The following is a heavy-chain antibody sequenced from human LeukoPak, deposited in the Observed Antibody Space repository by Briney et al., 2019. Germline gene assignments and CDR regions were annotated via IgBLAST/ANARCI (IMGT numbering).Heavy chain of an antibody. D-gene: IGHD6-19*01. CDR1: GFTFSSYW. CDR2: IKQDGSEK. J-gene: IGHJ4*02. Sequence: GGSLRLSCAASGFTFSSYWMSWVRQAPGKGLEWVANIKQDGSEKYYVDSVKGRFTISRDNAKNSLYLQMNSLRAKDTAVYYCARVSSSGWYRGDYWGQGTLVTVSS. V-gene: IGHV3-7*01. CDR3: ARVSSSGWYRGDY.